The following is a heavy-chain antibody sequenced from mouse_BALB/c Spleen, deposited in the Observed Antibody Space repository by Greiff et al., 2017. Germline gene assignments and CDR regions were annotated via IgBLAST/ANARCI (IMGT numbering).Heavy chain of an antibody. CDR2: IRLKSDNYAT. D-gene: IGHD1-1*02. V-gene: IGHV6-6*02. Sequence: EVQGVESGGGLVQPGGSMKLSCVASGFTFSSYWMSWVRQSPEKGLEWVAEIRLKSDNYATHYAESVKGKFTISRDDSKSRLYLQMNSLRAEDTGIYYCKGWDYWYFDVWGAGTTVTVSS. CDR3: KGWDYWYFDV. CDR1: GFTFSSYW. J-gene: IGHJ1*01.